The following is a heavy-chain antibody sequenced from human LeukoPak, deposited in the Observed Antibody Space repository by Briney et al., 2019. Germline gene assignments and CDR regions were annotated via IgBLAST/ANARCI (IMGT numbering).Heavy chain of an antibody. V-gene: IGHV3-48*03. CDR1: GFTFSSYE. CDR3: TRATWDTGNPFDY. CDR2: ISSSGSTI. D-gene: IGHD5-18*01. Sequence: PGGSLRLSCAASGFTFSSYEMNWVRQAPGKGLEWVSYISSSGSTIYYADSVKGRFTISRDNAKNTLYLQMNSLRAEDTAVYYCTRATWDTGNPFDYWGQGTLVTVSS. J-gene: IGHJ4*02.